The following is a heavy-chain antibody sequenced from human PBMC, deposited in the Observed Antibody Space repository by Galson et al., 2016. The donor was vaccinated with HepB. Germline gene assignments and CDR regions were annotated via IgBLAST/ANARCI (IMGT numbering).Heavy chain of an antibody. J-gene: IGHJ6*02. Sequence: SLRLSYAAPGFTFTNYGMHWVRQAPGKGLEWVAVISFDGSQKHYADSVQGRFTISRDNSNNTLYLQMNSLRIEDTAVYYCARVPSHYGMDVWGQGTTVTVSS. CDR2: ISFDGSQK. V-gene: IGHV3-30*04. CDR3: ARVPSHYGMDV. CDR1: GFTFTNYG.